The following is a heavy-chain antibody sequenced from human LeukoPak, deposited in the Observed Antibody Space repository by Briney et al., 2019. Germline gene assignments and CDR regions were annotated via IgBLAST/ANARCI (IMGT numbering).Heavy chain of an antibody. Sequence: GQSLTLSCVVSGFTFSSYGMDWVRQAQGKGLELEEIISYDGSDKYYTETVKGRFTISRDNSKNTLYLQMNSLRDEDTAMYCCGGIRSGWYFEYWGRGTLVTVSS. CDR3: GGIRSGWYFEY. J-gene: IGHJ4*02. CDR2: ISYDGSDK. CDR1: GFTFSSYG. V-gene: IGHV3-30*03. D-gene: IGHD6-19*01.